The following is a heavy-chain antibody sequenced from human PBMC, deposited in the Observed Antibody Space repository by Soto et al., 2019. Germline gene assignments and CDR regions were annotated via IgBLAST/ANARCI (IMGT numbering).Heavy chain of an antibody. CDR2: ISYDGSNK. J-gene: IGHJ6*02. CDR3: AKDRGPCGGSGSYHCYGMDV. D-gene: IGHD3-10*01. CDR1: GFTFSSYG. V-gene: IGHV3-30*18. Sequence: QVQLVESGGGVVQPGRSLRLSCAASGFTFSSYGMHWVRQAPGKGLEWVAVISYDGSNKYYADSVKGRFTISRDNSKNTLYLQMNSLRAEDTAVYYCAKDRGPCGGSGSYHCYGMDVWGQGTTVTVSS.